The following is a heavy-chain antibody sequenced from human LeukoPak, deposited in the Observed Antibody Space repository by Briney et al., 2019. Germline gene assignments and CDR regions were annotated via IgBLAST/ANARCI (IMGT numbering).Heavy chain of an antibody. V-gene: IGHV1-2*06. CDR3: ATTRRYSSSWLFDY. Sequence: ASVKVSCKASGYTFTGYYMHWVRQVPGQGLEWMGRINPNSGGTNYAQKFQGRVTMTRDTSISTAYMELSRLRSDDTAVYYCATTRRYSSSWLFDYWGQGTLVTVSS. CDR1: GYTFTGYY. CDR2: INPNSGGT. D-gene: IGHD6-13*01. J-gene: IGHJ4*02.